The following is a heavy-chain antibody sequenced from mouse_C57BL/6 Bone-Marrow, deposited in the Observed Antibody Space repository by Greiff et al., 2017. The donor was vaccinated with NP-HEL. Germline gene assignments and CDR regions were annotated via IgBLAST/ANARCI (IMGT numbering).Heavy chain of an antibody. J-gene: IGHJ3*01. Sequence: QVHVKQSGAELVRPGTSVKVSCKASGYAFTNYLIEWVKQRPGQGLEWIGVINPGSGGTNYNEKFKGKATLTADKSSSTAYMQLSSLTSEDSAVYFCARSANGYYLFAYWGQGTLVTVSA. CDR1: GYAFTNYL. V-gene: IGHV1-54*01. CDR2: INPGSGGT. CDR3: ARSANGYYLFAY. D-gene: IGHD2-3*01.